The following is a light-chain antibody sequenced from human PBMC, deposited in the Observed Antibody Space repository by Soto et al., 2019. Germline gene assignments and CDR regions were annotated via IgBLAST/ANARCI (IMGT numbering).Light chain of an antibody. CDR1: SSDIGSYNL. J-gene: IGLJ1*01. V-gene: IGLV2-23*01. CDR3: CSYASGGTYV. CDR2: EGS. Sequence: QSALTQPASVSGSPGQSITISCTGTSSDIGSYNLVSWYQQHPGKAPKLMIYEGSKRPAGVPDRLSGSRSGNTASLTISGLQAEDEADYYCCSYASGGTYVFGTGTKLTV.